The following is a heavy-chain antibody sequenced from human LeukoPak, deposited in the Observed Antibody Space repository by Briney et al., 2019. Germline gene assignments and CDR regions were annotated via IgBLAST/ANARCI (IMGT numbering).Heavy chain of an antibody. Sequence: PSETLSLTCTVSGGSISSNSYYWGWIRQPPGKGLEWIGSIYYSGSTYYNPSLKSRVIISVDTSKNQFSLKLSSVTAADTAVYYCARGTTYNYDSSGYHFDYWGQGTLVTVSS. CDR2: IYYSGST. J-gene: IGHJ4*02. CDR1: GGSISSNSYY. V-gene: IGHV4-39*07. D-gene: IGHD3-22*01. CDR3: ARGTTYNYDSSGYHFDY.